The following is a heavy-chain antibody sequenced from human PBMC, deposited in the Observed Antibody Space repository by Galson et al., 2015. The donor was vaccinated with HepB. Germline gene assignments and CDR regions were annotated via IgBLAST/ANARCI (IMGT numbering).Heavy chain of an antibody. J-gene: IGHJ4*02. CDR2: INSDGSST. V-gene: IGHV3-74*01. CDR3: ARGSSGWTIIDY. Sequence: SLRLSCAASGFTFSSYWMHWVRQAPGKGLVWVSRINSDGSSTSYADSVKGRFTISRDNAKNTLYLQMNSLRAEDTAVYYCARGSSGWTIIDYWGQGTLVTVSS. D-gene: IGHD6-19*01. CDR1: GFTFSSYW.